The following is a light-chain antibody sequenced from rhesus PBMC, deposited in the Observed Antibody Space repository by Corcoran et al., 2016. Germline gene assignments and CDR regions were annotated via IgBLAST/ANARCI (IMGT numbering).Light chain of an antibody. Sequence: DIQMTQSPSSLSASVGDTVTITCKASQGIGKSLAWYQQKQRRAPKLLINDAPSLQSGVPSRFSGSGFRTELTLTISGLQPEDFATYYCQQHKSYPYSFGQGTKVEIK. CDR1: QGIGKS. CDR3: QQHKSYPYS. J-gene: IGKJ2*01. CDR2: DAP. V-gene: IGKV1-33*02.